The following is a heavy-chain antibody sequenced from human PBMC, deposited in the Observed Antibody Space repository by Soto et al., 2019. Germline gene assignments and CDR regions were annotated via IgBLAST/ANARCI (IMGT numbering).Heavy chain of an antibody. V-gene: IGHV3-66*01. CDR2: IYSGGST. Sequence: EVQLVESGGGLVQPGGSLRLSCAASGFTVSSNYMSWVRQAPGKGLEWVSVIYSGGSTYYADSVKGRCTISRDNSNNPLYLQMNSLSAEDTAVYYCAREAAENWFDHWGQGTLGTVSS. CDR3: AREAAENWFDH. D-gene: IGHD6-25*01. J-gene: IGHJ5*02. CDR1: GFTVSSNY.